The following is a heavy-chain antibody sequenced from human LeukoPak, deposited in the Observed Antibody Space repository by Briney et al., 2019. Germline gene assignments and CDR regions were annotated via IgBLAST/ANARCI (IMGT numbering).Heavy chain of an antibody. CDR1: GYTLTELS. D-gene: IGHD5-18*01. CDR3: ATDGLNTAMEIDY. Sequence: ASVKVSCKVSGYTLTELSMHWVRQAPGKGLEWMGGFDPEDGETIYAQKFQGRVTMTEDTSTDTAYMELSSLRSEDTAVCYCATDGLNTAMEIDYWGQGTLVTVSS. J-gene: IGHJ4*02. V-gene: IGHV1-24*01. CDR2: FDPEDGET.